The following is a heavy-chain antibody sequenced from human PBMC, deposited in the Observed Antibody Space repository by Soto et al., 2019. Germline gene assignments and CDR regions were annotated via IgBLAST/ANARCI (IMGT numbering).Heavy chain of an antibody. V-gene: IGHV3-33*01. CDR2: IWSDGSNK. CDR3: ATDRGGSPFDY. D-gene: IGHD1-26*01. CDR1: GFTFSRYG. Sequence: QVQLVESGGGVVQPGRSLRLSCSASGFTFSRYGMHWVRQAPGKGLEWVAVIWSDGSNKKYADSVKDRFTISRDNYKNTLYLQMNSLRVEDTAVYYCATDRGGSPFDYWGQGTLVTVSS. J-gene: IGHJ4*02.